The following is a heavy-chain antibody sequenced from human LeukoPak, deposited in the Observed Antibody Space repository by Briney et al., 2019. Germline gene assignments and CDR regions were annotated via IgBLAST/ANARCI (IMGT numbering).Heavy chain of an antibody. CDR1: GFTFSSYW. V-gene: IGHV3-7*01. CDR2: IKQDGSEK. D-gene: IGHD3-22*01. J-gene: IGHJ6*03. Sequence: PGGSLRLSCAASGFTFSSYWMSWVRQAPGKGLEWVANIKQDGSEKYYVDSVKGRFTISRDNAKNSLYLQMNSLRAEDTAVYYCARFYYYDSSGYHYYYYYMDVWGKGTTVTLSS. CDR3: ARFYYYDSSGYHYYYYYMDV.